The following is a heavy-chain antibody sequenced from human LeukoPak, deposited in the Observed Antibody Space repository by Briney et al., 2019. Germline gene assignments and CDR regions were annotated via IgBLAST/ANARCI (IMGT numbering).Heavy chain of an antibody. CDR3: ASVVFGSGSYVHY. D-gene: IGHD3-10*01. CDR1: GGAMNSYY. V-gene: IGHV4-4*07. Sequence: SQTLSLTCTVSGGAMNSYYWSWIRQPAGKGLEWIGRIFASGGTNYNPSLQSRVTMSVDKSKKQFSLRLSSVTAADTAVYYCASVVFGSGSYVHYWGQGTLVTVSS. CDR2: IFASGGT. J-gene: IGHJ4*02.